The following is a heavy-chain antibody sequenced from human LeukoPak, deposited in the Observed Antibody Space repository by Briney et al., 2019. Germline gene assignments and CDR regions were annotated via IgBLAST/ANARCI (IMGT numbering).Heavy chain of an antibody. Sequence: SETLSLTCAVFGGSFSGYYCIWIRQPPGKGLEWIGEINHSGSTNYNPSLKSRVTISVDTSKNQFSLKLSSVTAADTAVYYCARGQGSGWYFDYWGQGTLVTVSS. CDR3: ARGQGSGWYFDY. CDR1: GGSFSGYY. J-gene: IGHJ4*02. CDR2: INHSGST. D-gene: IGHD6-19*01. V-gene: IGHV4-34*01.